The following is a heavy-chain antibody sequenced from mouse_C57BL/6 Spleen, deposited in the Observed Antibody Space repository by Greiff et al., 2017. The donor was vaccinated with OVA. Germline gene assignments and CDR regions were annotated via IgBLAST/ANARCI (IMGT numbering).Heavy chain of an antibody. J-gene: IGHJ3*01. D-gene: IGHD1-1*01. CDR1: GYSITSGYD. CDR2: ISYSGST. V-gene: IGHV3-1*01. Sequence: EVQLVESGPGMVKPSQSLSLTCTVTGYSITSGYDWHWIRHFPGNKLEWMGYISYSGSTNYNPSLKSRISITHDTSKNHFFLKLNSVTTEDTATYYCARGDYGSSYSFAYWGQGTLVTVSA. CDR3: ARGDYGSSYSFAY.